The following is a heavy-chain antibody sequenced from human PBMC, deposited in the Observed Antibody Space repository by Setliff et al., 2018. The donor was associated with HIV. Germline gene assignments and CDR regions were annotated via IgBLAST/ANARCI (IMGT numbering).Heavy chain of an antibody. J-gene: IGHJ3*02. CDR2: IYYSGTT. CDR3: VRETHGFNTRAFDI. CDR1: GGSINSGAYY. D-gene: IGHD6-25*01. Sequence: SETLSLTCTVSGGSINSGAYYWGWIRQHPGKGLEWIGYIYYSGTTHYNPSLRSRVTISVDTSKKQFSLNLSSVTAADTAVYYCVRETHGFNTRAFDIWGQGTKVTVSS. V-gene: IGHV4-31*03.